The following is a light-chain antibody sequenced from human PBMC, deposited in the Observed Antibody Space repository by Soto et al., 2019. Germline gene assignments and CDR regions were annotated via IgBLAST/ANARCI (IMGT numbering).Light chain of an antibody. V-gene: IGKV1-5*03. CDR2: TAS. CDR3: QQYNTSWT. CDR1: QTIIIW. J-gene: IGKJ1*01. Sequence: DIQMAQSPSTLSGSVGDGVTITCRASQTIIIWLSWYQQTPEKPTKLLIYTASTLKSGPPSSFSGSGSGTEFTLTISSLQPDDVATYYCQQYNTSWTFGQGTKVDIK.